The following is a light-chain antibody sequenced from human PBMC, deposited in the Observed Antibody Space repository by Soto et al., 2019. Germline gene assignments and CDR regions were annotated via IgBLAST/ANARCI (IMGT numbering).Light chain of an antibody. CDR2: GVS. CDR3: SSYKTSSTVVV. Sequence: QSALTQPASVSGSPGQSITISCTGTSSDIGGYHYVSWYQQYPGKAPKLIIFGVSDRPSGVSNRFSGSKSGTTASLTISGLQAEDEADYYCSSYKTSSTVVVFGGGTKLTVL. CDR1: SSDIGGYHY. V-gene: IGLV2-14*01. J-gene: IGLJ2*01.